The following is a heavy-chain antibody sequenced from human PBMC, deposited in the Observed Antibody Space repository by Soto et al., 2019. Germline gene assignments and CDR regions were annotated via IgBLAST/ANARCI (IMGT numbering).Heavy chain of an antibody. CDR2: IYKGGTT. D-gene: IGHD3-10*01. CDR1: GGSISKDY. CDR3: ASRYGSGKYFFDF. J-gene: IGHJ4*02. Sequence: SETLSLTCRVSGGSISKDYWTWIRQPPGKGLEWIGYIYKGGTTNYNPSLESRVTVSVDTSKNQFTLKLTSVTAADTAVYYCASRYGSGKYFFDFWGQGTPVPVSS. V-gene: IGHV4-4*09.